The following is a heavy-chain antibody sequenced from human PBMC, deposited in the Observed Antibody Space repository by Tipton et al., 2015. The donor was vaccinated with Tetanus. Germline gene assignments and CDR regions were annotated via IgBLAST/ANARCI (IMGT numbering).Heavy chain of an antibody. J-gene: IGHJ4*02. CDR3: ARGQVDSSGYYGY. CDR1: GFTFSSYS. Sequence: SLRLSCAASGFTFSSYSMNWVRQAPGKGLEWVSSISSSSSYIYYADSVKGRFTISRDNAKNSLYLQMNSLRAEDTAVYYFARGQVDSSGYYGYWDQGTLVTVSS. CDR2: ISSSSSYI. D-gene: IGHD3-22*01. V-gene: IGHV3-21*01.